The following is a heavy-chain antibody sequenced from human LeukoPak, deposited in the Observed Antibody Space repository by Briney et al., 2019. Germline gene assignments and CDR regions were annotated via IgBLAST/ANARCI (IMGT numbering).Heavy chain of an antibody. CDR3: ASSGLYPNINDY. CDR1: GYTFTSYD. CDR2: MNPNSGNT. V-gene: IGHV1-8*01. D-gene: IGHD3-16*02. Sequence: ASVKVSCKASGYTFTSYDINWVRQATGQGLEWMGWMNPNSGNTGYAQKFQGRVTMTRSTSISTAYMELSSLRSEDTAVYYCASSGLYPNINDYWGQGTLVTVSS. J-gene: IGHJ4*02.